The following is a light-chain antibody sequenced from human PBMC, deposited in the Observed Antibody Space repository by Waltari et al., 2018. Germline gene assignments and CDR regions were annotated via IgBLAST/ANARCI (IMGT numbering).Light chain of an antibody. CDR1: QSISSW. CDR2: KAS. CDR3: QQYNSYAWT. J-gene: IGKJ1*01. Sequence: DTQMTQSLSPLPAPVRDRVPLPCRASQSISSWLAWYQQKPGKAPKLLIYKASSLESGVPSRFSGSGTGTEFTLTISSLQPDDFATYCCQQYNSYAWTFGQGTKVEIK. V-gene: IGKV1-5*03.